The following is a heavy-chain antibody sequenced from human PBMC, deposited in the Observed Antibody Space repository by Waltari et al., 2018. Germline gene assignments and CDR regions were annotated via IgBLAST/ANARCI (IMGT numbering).Heavy chain of an antibody. J-gene: IGHJ3*02. CDR3: ARKIGPSDDAFDI. V-gene: IGHV1-69*02. CDR2: IIPILGIA. CDR1: GGTFSSYN. Sequence: QVQLVQSGAEVKKPAASVKVSCKASGGTFSSYNISWVRQAPGQGLEWMGRIIPILGIANYAQKFQGRVTITADKSTSTAYMELSSLRSEDTAVYYCARKIGPSDDAFDIWGQGTMVTVSS.